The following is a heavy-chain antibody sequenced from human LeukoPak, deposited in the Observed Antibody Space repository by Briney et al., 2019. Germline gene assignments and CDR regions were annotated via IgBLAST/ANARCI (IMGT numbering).Heavy chain of an antibody. D-gene: IGHD3-16*01. Sequence: GGSLRLSCAASGFTFSSYGMHWVRQAPGKGLEWVAVISYDGSNKYYADSVKGRFTISRDNSKNTLYLQMNSLRAEDTAVYYCAKDGGSDYFGYWGQGTLVTVSS. CDR3: AKDGGSDYFGY. CDR2: ISYDGSNK. V-gene: IGHV3-30*18. CDR1: GFTFSSYG. J-gene: IGHJ4*02.